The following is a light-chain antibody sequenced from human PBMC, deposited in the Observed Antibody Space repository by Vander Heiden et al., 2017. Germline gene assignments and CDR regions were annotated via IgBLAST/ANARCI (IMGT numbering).Light chain of an antibody. CDR3: QAWDRGGI. V-gene: IGLV3-1*01. J-gene: IGLJ2*01. CDR1: NLGHKY. Sequence: SYELTQPPSVSVSPRQTASITCSGDNLGHKYVWWYQQKPGQSPVLVIHQDNKRPSGIPERFSGSNSGNTATLTISGTQAMDEADYYCQAWDRGGIFGGGTKLTVL. CDR2: QDN.